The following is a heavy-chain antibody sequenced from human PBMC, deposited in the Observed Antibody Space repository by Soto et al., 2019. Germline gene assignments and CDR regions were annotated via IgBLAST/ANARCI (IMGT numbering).Heavy chain of an antibody. CDR2: IKSKTDGGTT. CDR1: GFTFSNAW. Sequence: GGSLRLSCAASGFTFSNAWMSWVRQAPGKGLEWVGRIKSKTDGGTTDYAAPVKGRFTISRDDSKNTLYLQMNSLKTEDTAVYYCTTDRVPAAISVFPLYGTSQKRNYYYYMDVWGKGTTVTVSS. V-gene: IGHV3-15*01. D-gene: IGHD2-2*01. CDR3: TTDRVPAAISVFPLYGTSQKRNYYYYMDV. J-gene: IGHJ6*03.